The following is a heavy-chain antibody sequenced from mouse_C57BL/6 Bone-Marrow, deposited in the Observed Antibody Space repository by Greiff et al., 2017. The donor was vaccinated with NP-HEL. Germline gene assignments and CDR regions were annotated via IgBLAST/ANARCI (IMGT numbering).Heavy chain of an antibody. D-gene: IGHD4-1*01. V-gene: IGHV1-76*01. Sequence: QVQLQQSGAELVRPGASVKLSCKASGYTFTDYYINWVKQRPGQGLEWIARIYPGSGNTYYNEKFKGKATLTAEKSSSTAYMQLSSLTSEDSAVYFCTRTGTGWYVDVWGTGTTVTVSS. CDR1: GYTFTDYY. J-gene: IGHJ1*03. CDR2: IYPGSGNT. CDR3: TRTGTGWYVDV.